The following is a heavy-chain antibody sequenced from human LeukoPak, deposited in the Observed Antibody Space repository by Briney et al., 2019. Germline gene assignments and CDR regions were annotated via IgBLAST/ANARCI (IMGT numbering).Heavy chain of an antibody. V-gene: IGHV1-8*01. Sequence: ASVKVSCKTSGYTFPSYDINWVRQATGQGPEWMGWMNPNSGNTGYTQKFQGRVTISRNTSITTAYMELSSLRSEDTGVYYCARGPKWTGSYYYFDYWGQGTLVTVSS. CDR3: ARGPKWTGSYYYFDY. CDR1: GYTFPSYD. J-gene: IGHJ4*02. CDR2: MNPNSGNT. D-gene: IGHD1-26*01.